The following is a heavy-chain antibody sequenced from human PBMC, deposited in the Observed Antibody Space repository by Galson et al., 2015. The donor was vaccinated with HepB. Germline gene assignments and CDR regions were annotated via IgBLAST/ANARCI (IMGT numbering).Heavy chain of an antibody. J-gene: IGHJ6*03. D-gene: IGHD3-3*01. V-gene: IGHV3-23*01. CDR3: AKSAKLEWLLYDAYYYYMDV. CDR2: ISGSGGST. Sequence: SLRLSCAASGFTFSSYAMSWVRQAPGKGLEWVSAISGSGGSTYYADSVKGRFTISRDNSKNTLYLQMNSLRAEDTAVYYCAKSAKLEWLLYDAYYYYMDVWGKGTTVTVAS. CDR1: GFTFSSYA.